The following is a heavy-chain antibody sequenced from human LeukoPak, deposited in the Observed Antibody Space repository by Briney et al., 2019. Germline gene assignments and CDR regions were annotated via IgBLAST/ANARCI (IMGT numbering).Heavy chain of an antibody. J-gene: IGHJ5*02. V-gene: IGHV4-30-4*08. D-gene: IGHD4/OR15-4a*01. CDR2: IYYSGST. CDR1: GGSISSGDYY. CDR3: ARKSTDYRDPSWFDP. Sequence: SETLSLTCTVSGGSISSGDYYWSWIRQPPGKGLEWIVYIYYSGSTYYNPSLKSRVTISVDTSKNQFSLKLSSVTAADTAVYYCARKSTDYRDPSWFDPWGQGTLVTVSS.